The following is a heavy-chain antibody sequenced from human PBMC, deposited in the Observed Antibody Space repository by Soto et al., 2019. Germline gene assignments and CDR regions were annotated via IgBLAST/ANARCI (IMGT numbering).Heavy chain of an antibody. CDR2: IYSTGTT. CDR3: AKDGRGSGSHYNSFGY. J-gene: IGHJ4*02. V-gene: IGHV3-53*01. D-gene: IGHD3-10*01. CDR1: GFTVGNNY. Sequence: EVQLVESGGGLIQPGGSLKLSCEASGFTVGNNYMSWVRQAPGKGLEWVSLIYSTGTTKYADSVKGRFTVSRDNAKNTLYLQMNSLSAEDTAVYYCAKDGRGSGSHYNSFGYWGQGTLVTVSS.